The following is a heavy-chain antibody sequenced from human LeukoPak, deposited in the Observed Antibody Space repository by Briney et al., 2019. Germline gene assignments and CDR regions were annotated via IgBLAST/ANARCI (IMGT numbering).Heavy chain of an antibody. D-gene: IGHD4-17*01. CDR2: IYYSGST. CDR1: GGSISSYY. CDR3: ARGHDYGDYALGDAFDI. J-gene: IGHJ3*02. Sequence: SETLSLTCTVSGGSISSYYWSWIRQPPGKGLEWIGYIYYSGSTNYNPSLKSRVTMSVDTSKNQFSLKLSSVTAADTAVYYCARGHDYGDYALGDAFDIWGQGTMVTVSS. V-gene: IGHV4-59*01.